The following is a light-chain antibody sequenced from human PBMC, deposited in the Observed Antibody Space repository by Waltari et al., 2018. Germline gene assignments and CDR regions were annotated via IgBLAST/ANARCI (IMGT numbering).Light chain of an antibody. Sequence: SYVLTQPPSVSVAPGKTARITCGGNEIGSKSVHWYQQRPGQAPLLVIFDDSDRPSGSPERFSASNSGNTATRTISRVEVGDEADFYCQVWDNAKDPEHVIFGGGTKLTVL. J-gene: IGLJ2*01. V-gene: IGLV3-21*04. CDR2: DDS. CDR1: EIGSKS. CDR3: QVWDNAKDPEHVI.